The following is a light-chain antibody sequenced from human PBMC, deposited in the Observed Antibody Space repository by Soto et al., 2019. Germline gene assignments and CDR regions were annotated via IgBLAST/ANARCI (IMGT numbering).Light chain of an antibody. Sequence: SALTQPACVSGSPGQSITISCTGSDISGYNYVSWYQQYPGKAPKLMIYEVSNRPSGVSHRFSGSKSGNTASLTISGLQAEDEADYYCSTSHVFATGTKLTVL. CDR3: STSHV. J-gene: IGLJ1*01. CDR1: DISGYNY. V-gene: IGLV2-14*01. CDR2: EVS.